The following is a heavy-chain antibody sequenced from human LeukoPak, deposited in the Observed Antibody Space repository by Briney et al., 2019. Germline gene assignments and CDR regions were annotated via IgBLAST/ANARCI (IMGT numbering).Heavy chain of an antibody. J-gene: IGHJ5*02. V-gene: IGHV4-34*01. Sequence: SETLSLTCAVYGGSFSGYYWSWMRQPPGKGLEWIGEINHSGSTNYNPSLKSRVTISVDTSKNQFSLKLSSVTAADTAVYYCARGDWGDNWFDPWGQGTLVTVSS. CDR1: GGSFSGYY. CDR3: ARGDWGDNWFDP. D-gene: IGHD3/OR15-3a*01. CDR2: INHSGST.